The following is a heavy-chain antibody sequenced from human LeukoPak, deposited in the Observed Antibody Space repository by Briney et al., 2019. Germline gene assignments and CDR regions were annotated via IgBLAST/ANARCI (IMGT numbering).Heavy chain of an antibody. D-gene: IGHD3-10*01. J-gene: IGHJ5*02. V-gene: IGHV1-46*01. CDR2: ISPSGGSS. Sequence: ASVKVSCKASGYTFTSYRMHWVRQAPGQGLEWMGIISPSGGSSTYAQKFQGRVTMTRDTSTSTVYMELSSLRSEDTAVYYCAGGLGSGSYYGSWGQGTLVTVSS. CDR1: GYTFTSYR. CDR3: AGGLGSGSYYGS.